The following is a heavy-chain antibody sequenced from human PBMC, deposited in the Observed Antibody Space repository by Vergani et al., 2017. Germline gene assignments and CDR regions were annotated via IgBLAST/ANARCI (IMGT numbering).Heavy chain of an antibody. CDR2: IYPGDSDT. D-gene: IGHD1-1*01. CDR1: GYSFTSYW. Sequence: EVQLVQSGAEVKKPGESLKISCKGSGYSFTSYWIGWVRQMPGKGLEWMGIIYPGDSDTRYSPSFQGQVTISADKSISTAYLQWSSLKASDTAMYYCAGNEEDGTTAYDAFDIWGQGTMVTVSS. V-gene: IGHV5-51*01. CDR3: AGNEEDGTTAYDAFDI. J-gene: IGHJ3*02.